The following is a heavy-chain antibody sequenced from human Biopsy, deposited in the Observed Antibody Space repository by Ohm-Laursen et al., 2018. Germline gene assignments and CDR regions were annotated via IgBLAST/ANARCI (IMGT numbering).Heavy chain of an antibody. CDR3: ARHPTGFWFDP. Sequence: SETLSLTCIVSGGSISSSTTYYWAWLRQPPGKGLEWIGSIYNTETTFYNPSLKSRVTISVDTSTNQFSLKVSSVTAADTALYFCARHPTGFWFDPWGRGILVTVSS. V-gene: IGHV4-39*01. CDR2: IYNTETT. CDR1: GGSISSSTTYY. J-gene: IGHJ5*02.